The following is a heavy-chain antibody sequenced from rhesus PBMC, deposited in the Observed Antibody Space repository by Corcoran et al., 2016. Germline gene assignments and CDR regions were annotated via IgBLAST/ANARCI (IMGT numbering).Heavy chain of an antibody. D-gene: IGHD5-24*01. CDR3: ATSVYTGRYFDI. CDR1: GASISSNY. Sequence: QLQVQESGPGLVKPSETLSPTCAVSGASISSNYWSWIRQPPGKGLEGIGRISGSDGSPAYHPSLKSRVTISTDTSKKQFSLKLSSLTAADTAVYYCATSVYTGRYFDIWGPGTPVTISS. J-gene: IGHJ2*01. CDR2: ISGSDGSP. V-gene: IGHV4-173*01.